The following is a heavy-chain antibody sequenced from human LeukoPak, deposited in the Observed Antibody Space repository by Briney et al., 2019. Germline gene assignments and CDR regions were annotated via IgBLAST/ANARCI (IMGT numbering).Heavy chain of an antibody. CDR1: GYTFTGYY. V-gene: IGHV1-2*02. CDR2: INPNSGDT. Sequence: ASVKVSCKASGYTFTGYYIHWVRQAPGQGLEWMGRINPNSGDTNYAQKFQGKVTMTRDTSISTVYVDLRSLRSDDTAVYYCARGDVAPGYWGQGTLVTVSS. D-gene: IGHD5-12*01. CDR3: ARGDVAPGY. J-gene: IGHJ4*02.